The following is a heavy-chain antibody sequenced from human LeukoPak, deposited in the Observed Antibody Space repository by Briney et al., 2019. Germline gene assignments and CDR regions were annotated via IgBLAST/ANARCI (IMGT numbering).Heavy chain of an antibody. CDR2: ICVRTGNT. V-gene: IGHV3-23*01. J-gene: IGHJ4*02. CDR3: AKGNWDKLEVFDY. CDR1: GFTFSTYA. Sequence: GGSLRLSCVASGFTFSTYAMTWVRQAPGKGLEWVSTICVRTGNTYYADSVKGRFTISRDNSKDTLSLLMNSLRAEDTAIYYCAKGNWDKLEVFDYWGQGTLVTVSS. D-gene: IGHD1/OR15-1a*01.